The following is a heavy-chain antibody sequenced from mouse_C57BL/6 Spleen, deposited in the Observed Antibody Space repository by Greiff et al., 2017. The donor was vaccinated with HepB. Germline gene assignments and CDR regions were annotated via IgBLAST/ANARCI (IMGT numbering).Heavy chain of an antibody. CDR1: GYTFTDYN. CDR2: INPNNGGT. V-gene: IGHV1-18*01. J-gene: IGHJ4*01. CDR3: AIDSSGLEYYAMDY. Sequence: EVQLQQSGPELVKPGASVKIPCKASGYTFTDYNMDWVKQSHGKSLEWIGDINPNNGGTIYNQKFKGKATLTVDKSSGTAYMELRSLTSEDTAVYYCAIDSSGLEYYAMDYWGQGTSVTVTS. D-gene: IGHD3-2*02.